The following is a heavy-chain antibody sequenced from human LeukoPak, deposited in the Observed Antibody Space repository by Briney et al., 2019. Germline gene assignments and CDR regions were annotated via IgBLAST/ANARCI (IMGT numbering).Heavy chain of an antibody. J-gene: IGHJ5*02. CDR2: TYYSGST. V-gene: IGHV4-39*07. CDR1: GGSISSSSYY. CDR3: ARSVVPAAIWFDP. Sequence: SETLSLTCTVSGGSISSSSYYWGWIRQPPGKGLEWIGSTYYSGSTYYNPSLKSRVTISVDTSKNQFSLKLSSVTAADTAVYYCARSVVPAAIWFDPWGQGTLVTVSS. D-gene: IGHD2-2*02.